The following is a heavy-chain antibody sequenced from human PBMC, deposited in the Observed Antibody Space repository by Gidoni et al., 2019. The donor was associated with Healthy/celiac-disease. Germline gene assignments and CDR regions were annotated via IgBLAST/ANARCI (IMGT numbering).Heavy chain of an antibody. J-gene: IGHJ5*02. CDR2: IIPIFGTA. CDR1: GTFSSYA. D-gene: IGHD2-8*02. CDR3: ARAGGQILGGWFDP. V-gene: IGHV1-69*01. Sequence: GTFSSYAISWVRQATGQGLEWMGGIIPIFGTANYAQKFQGRVTITADESTSTAYMELSSLRSEDTAVYYCARAGGQILGGWFDPWGQGTLVTVSS.